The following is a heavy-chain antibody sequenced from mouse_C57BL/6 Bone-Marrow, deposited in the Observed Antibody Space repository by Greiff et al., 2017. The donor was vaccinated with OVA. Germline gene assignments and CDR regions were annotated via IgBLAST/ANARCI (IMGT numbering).Heavy chain of an antibody. J-gene: IGHJ2*01. CDR3: ARESTTVVAHFDY. CDR1: GYTFTSYW. D-gene: IGHD1-1*01. CDR2: IHPNSGST. V-gene: IGHV1-64*01. Sequence: VQLQQPGAELVKPGASVKLSCKASGYTFTSYWMHWVKQRPGQGLEWIGMIHPNSGSTNYNEKFKRKATLTVDKSSSTAYMQLSSLTSEDSAVYYCARESTTVVAHFDYWGQGTTLTVSS.